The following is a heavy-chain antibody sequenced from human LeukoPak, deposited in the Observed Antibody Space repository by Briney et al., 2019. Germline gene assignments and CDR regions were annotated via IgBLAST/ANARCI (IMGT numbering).Heavy chain of an antibody. CDR2: ISKSGSSI. D-gene: IGHD2-15*01. CDR3: ARGPRDPTGYCSGGRCSPTYDV. CDR1: GFSFSSYE. J-gene: IGHJ4*02. Sequence: SGGSLRLSCAASGFSFSSYEMNWVRQAPGKGLEWVSYISKSGSSISYADSVKGRFTISRDNAKEAWYLQSDRLRADDRAGYYCARGPRDPTGYCSGGRCSPTYDVWGQGTLVSVSS. V-gene: IGHV3-48*03.